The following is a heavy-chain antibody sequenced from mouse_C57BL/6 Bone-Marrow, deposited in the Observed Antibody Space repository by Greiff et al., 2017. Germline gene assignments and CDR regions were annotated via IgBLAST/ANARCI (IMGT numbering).Heavy chain of an antibody. V-gene: IGHV1-50*01. J-gene: IGHJ3*01. Sequence: QVQLQQPGAELVKPGASVKLSCKASGYTFTSYWMQWVKQRPGQGLEWIGEIDPSDSYTNYNQKFKGKATLTVDTSPSTAYMQLSSLTSEDSAVYYCASWDWFAYWGQGTLVTVSA. CDR2: IDPSDSYT. D-gene: IGHD4-1*01. CDR3: ASWDWFAY. CDR1: GYTFTSYW.